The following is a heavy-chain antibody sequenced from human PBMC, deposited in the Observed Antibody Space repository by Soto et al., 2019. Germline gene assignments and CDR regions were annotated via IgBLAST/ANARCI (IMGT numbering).Heavy chain of an antibody. D-gene: IGHD3-10*01. V-gene: IGHV4-59*01. CDR1: GGSISSYY. Sequence: QVQLQESGPGLVKPSETLSLTCTVSGGSISSYYWSWIRQPPGKGLEWIGYIYYSGSTNYNPSLKIRVTISLDTSKNQFSLKLSSVTAADTAVYYCARFRFGESYFDYWGQGTLVTVSS. CDR2: IYYSGST. J-gene: IGHJ4*02. CDR3: ARFRFGESYFDY.